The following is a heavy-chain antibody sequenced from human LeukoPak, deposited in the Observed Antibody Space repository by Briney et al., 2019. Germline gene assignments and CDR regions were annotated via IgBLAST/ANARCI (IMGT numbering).Heavy chain of an antibody. CDR2: IDPNSGGK. V-gene: IGHV1-2*02. CDR3: ARDRFFVSNYFGMDV. D-gene: IGHD3-3*01. Sequence: ASVKVSCKASGNIFIDCYIHWVRQAPGQGLEWMGWIDPNSGGKNYAQNFQGRVTMTRDTSISTAYMDLSRLTSVDTAVYYCARDRFFVSNYFGMDVWGQGTTVTVSS. J-gene: IGHJ6*02. CDR1: GNIFIDCY.